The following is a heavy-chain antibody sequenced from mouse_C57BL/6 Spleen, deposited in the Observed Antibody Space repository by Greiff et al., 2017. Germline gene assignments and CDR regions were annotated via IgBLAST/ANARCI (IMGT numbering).Heavy chain of an antibody. CDR3: ARRITTSGDFDV. CDR1: GYTFTSYW. Sequence: QVQLQQPGVELVMPGASVKLSCKASGYTFTSYWMHWVKQRPGQGLEWIGEIDPSDSYTNYNQKFKGKSTLTVDKSSSTAYMQLSSLTSEDSAVYYCARRITTSGDFDVWGTGTTVTVSS. V-gene: IGHV1-69*01. D-gene: IGHD1-1*01. CDR2: IDPSDSYT. J-gene: IGHJ1*03.